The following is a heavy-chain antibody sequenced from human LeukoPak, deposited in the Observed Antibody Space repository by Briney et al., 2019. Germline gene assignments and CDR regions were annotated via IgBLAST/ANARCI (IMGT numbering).Heavy chain of an antibody. V-gene: IGHV4-34*01. J-gene: IGHJ4*02. CDR2: INHSGST. D-gene: IGHD2-2*02. CDR3: ARGPNCSSTSCYTAYFDY. CDR1: GGSFSGYY. Sequence: PSETLSLTCAVYGGSFSGYYWSWIRQPPGKGLEWIGEINHSGSTNYNPSLKSRVTISVDTSKNQFSLKLSSVTAADTAVYYCARGPNCSSTSCYTAYFDYWGQGTLVTVSS.